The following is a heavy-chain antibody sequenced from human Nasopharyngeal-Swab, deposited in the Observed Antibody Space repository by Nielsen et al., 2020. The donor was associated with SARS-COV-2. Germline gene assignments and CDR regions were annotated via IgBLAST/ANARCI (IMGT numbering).Heavy chain of an antibody. Sequence: GESLKISCVASGFSFSMYWMSWVRQAPGKGLEWVANIKQDGSEKYSVDSVKGRFTISRDNSKNSLYLQMYSLRAEDTAVYYCARLPNYDFLAGEAFDIWGQGTMVTVSS. CDR1: GFSFSMYW. V-gene: IGHV3-7*01. J-gene: IGHJ3*02. D-gene: IGHD3-3*01. CDR3: ARLPNYDFLAGEAFDI. CDR2: IKQDGSEK.